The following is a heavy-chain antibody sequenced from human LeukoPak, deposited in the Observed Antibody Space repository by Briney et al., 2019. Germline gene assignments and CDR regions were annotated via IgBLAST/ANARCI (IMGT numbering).Heavy chain of an antibody. Sequence: ASVKVSCKASGYTFTGYYMHWVRQAPGQGLEWMGWINPNSGGTNYAQKFQGRVTMTRDTFISTAYMELSRLRSDDTAVYYCARQYYDFWSGYTWGQGTLVTVSS. CDR1: GYTFTGYY. V-gene: IGHV1-2*02. D-gene: IGHD3-3*01. CDR3: ARQYYDFWSGYT. J-gene: IGHJ4*02. CDR2: INPNSGGT.